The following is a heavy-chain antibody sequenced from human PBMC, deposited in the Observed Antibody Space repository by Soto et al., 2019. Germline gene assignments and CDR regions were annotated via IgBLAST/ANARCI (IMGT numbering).Heavy chain of an antibody. CDR3: ARPNYYDSTAGAFDI. CDR1: GGTFSSYA. D-gene: IGHD3-22*01. Sequence: GASVKVSCKASGGTFSSYAISWVRQAPVQGLEWMGGIIPIFGTANYAQKFQGRVTITADESTSTAYMELSSLRSEDTAVYYCARPNYYDSTAGAFDIWGQGTMVTVSS. J-gene: IGHJ3*02. V-gene: IGHV1-69*13. CDR2: IIPIFGTA.